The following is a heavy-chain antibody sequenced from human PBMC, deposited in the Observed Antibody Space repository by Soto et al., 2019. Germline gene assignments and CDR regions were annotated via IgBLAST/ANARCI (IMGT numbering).Heavy chain of an antibody. CDR3: AREPGVDRYFDL. CDR2: IWYDGSNK. Sequence: QVQLVESGGGVVQPGRSLRLSCAASGFTFSSYGMHWVRQAPGKGLEWVAVIWYDGSNKYYADSVKGRFTISRDNSKNTLYLQMNSLRAEDTAVYYCAREPGVDRYFDLWGRGTLVTVSS. V-gene: IGHV3-33*01. CDR1: GFTFSSYG. J-gene: IGHJ2*01. D-gene: IGHD5-12*01.